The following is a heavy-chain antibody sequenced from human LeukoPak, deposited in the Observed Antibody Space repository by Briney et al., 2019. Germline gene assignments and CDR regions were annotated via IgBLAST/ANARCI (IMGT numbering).Heavy chain of an antibody. J-gene: IGHJ3*02. CDR2: IYHSGST. CDR3: ARDVGQQPPRAFDI. V-gene: IGHV4-30-4*08. Sequence: SQTLSLTCTVSGGSISSGDYYWSWIRQPPGKGLEWIGYIYHSGSTYYNPSLKSRVTISVDRSKNQFSLKLSSVTAADTAVYYCARDVGQQPPRAFDIWGQGTMVTVSS. CDR1: GGSISSGDYY. D-gene: IGHD6-13*01.